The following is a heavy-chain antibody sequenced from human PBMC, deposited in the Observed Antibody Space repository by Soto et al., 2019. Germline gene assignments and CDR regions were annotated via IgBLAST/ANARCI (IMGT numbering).Heavy chain of an antibody. CDR1: GFTFSNAW. CDR2: IKSKTDGGTT. CDR3: TTDSTGVATLTSFDY. Sequence: EVQLVESGGGLVKPGGSLRLSCEASGFTFSNAWMNWVSQAPGKGLEWVGRIKSKTDGGTTDYAAPGKGRFTISRDDSKNTLYLQMNSLKTEDTAVYYGTTDSTGVATLTSFDYWFHGTLVTGSS. J-gene: IGHJ4*01. D-gene: IGHD5-12*01. V-gene: IGHV3-15*07.